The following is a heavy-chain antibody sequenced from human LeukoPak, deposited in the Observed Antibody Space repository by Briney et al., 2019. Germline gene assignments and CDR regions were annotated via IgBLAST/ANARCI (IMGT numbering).Heavy chain of an antibody. CDR2: ISYDGSNK. V-gene: IGHV3-30*03. CDR3: ARDPPGCSGGSCYWGRDTAMVPWDY. J-gene: IGHJ4*02. Sequence: PGRSLRLSCAASGFTFSSYGMHWVRQAPGKGLEWVAVISYDGSNKYYADSVKGRFTISRDNSKNTLYLQMNSLRAEDTAVYYCARDPPGCSGGSCYWGRDTAMVPWDYWGQGTLVTVSS. D-gene: IGHD2-15*01. CDR1: GFTFSSYG.